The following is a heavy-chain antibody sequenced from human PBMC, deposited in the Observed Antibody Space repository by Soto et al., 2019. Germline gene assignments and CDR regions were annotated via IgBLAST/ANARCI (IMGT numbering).Heavy chain of an antibody. CDR3: ARRKLRFLEWDYYYYGMDV. J-gene: IGHJ6*04. Sequence: ASVKVSCKASGYTFTGYYMHWVRQAPGQGLEWMGWINPNSGGTNYAQKFQGRVTMTRDTSISTAYMELSRLRSDDTAVYYCARRKLRFLEWDYYYYGMDVWGEGTTFTVSS. V-gene: IGHV1-2*02. CDR1: GYTFTGYY. D-gene: IGHD3-3*01. CDR2: INPNSGGT.